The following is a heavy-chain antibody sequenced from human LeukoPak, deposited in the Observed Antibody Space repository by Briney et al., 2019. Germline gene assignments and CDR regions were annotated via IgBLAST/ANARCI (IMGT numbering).Heavy chain of an antibody. V-gene: IGHV4-59*08. Sequence: PSETLSLTCTVSGGSISSYYWSWIRQPPGKGLEWIGYIYYSGSTNYNPSLKSRVTISVDTSKNQFSLKLSSVTAADTAVYYCAGTYSSGSYKPYYFDYWAREPWSPSPQ. CDR2: IYYSGST. D-gene: IGHD3-10*01. CDR1: GGSISSYY. CDR3: AGTYSSGSYKPYYFDY. J-gene: IGHJ4*02.